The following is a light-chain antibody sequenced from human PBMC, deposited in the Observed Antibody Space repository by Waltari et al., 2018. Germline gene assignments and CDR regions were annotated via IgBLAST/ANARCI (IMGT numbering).Light chain of an antibody. CDR2: WAT. V-gene: IGKV4-1*01. J-gene: IGKJ1*01. CDR3: QQYYGTPFT. Sequence: DIVMTQSPASLPVSLGERATIHCKSSPSVLFSSNNKNYLAWYQQKPGQPPKLLIYWATTRESGVPDRFSGSGSGTDFTLTISSLQAEDVAIYYCQQYYGTPFTFGQGTKVEIK. CDR1: PSVLFSSNNKNY.